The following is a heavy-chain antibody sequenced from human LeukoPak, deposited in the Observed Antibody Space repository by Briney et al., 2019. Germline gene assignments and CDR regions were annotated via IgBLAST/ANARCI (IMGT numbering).Heavy chain of an antibody. CDR1: GYTFTSYG. V-gene: IGHV1-18*01. Sequence: ASVKVSCKASGYTFTSYGISWVRQAPGQGLEWMGWISAYNGNTNYAQKLQGRVTMTTDTSTSTAYMELRSLRSDDTAVYYCARREKAAGIYYYYYGMDVWGQGTTVTVSS. D-gene: IGHD6-13*01. CDR2: ISAYNGNT. J-gene: IGHJ6*02. CDR3: ARREKAAGIYYYYYGMDV.